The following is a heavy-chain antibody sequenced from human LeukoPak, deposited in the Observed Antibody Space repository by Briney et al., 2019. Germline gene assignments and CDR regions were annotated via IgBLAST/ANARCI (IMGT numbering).Heavy chain of an antibody. J-gene: IGHJ5*02. V-gene: IGHV4-31*03. CDR1: GGSLSSGGNY. CDR3: ARDRWFDP. Sequence: PSQTLSLTCTVSGGSLSSGGNYWRWIRQHPGKGLEWIGYIYYSGSNYYNPSLKSRVTISLDTSKNQFSLKLTSVTAADTAVYYCARDRWFDPWGQGTLVTVSS. CDR2: IYYSGSN.